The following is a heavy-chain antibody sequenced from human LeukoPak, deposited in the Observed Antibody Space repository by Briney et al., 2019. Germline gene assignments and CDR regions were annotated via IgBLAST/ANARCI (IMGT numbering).Heavy chain of an antibody. CDR3: AMGYCSGGSCYHLDY. CDR2: INPNSGGT. V-gene: IGHV1-2*02. CDR1: GYTFTGYY. J-gene: IGHJ4*02. Sequence: GASVKVSCKASGYTFTGYYMHWVRQAPGQGLEWMGWINPNSGGTNYAQKFQGRVTMTRDTSISTAYMELSRLRSDDTAAYYCAMGYCSGGSCYHLDYWGQGTLVTVSS. D-gene: IGHD2-15*01.